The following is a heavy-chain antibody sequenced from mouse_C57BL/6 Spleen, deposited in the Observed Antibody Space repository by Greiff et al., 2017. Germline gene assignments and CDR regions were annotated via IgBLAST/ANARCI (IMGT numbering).Heavy chain of an antibody. D-gene: IGHD2-1*01. CDR2: INSDGGST. Sequence: EVMLVESGGGLVQPGESLKLSCESNEYEFPSHDMSWVRKTPEKSLELVAAINSDGGSTYYPDTMERRFIIARDNTKKTLYLQMSSQRSEDTALYYCARHYGNGWFAYWGQGTLVTVSA. J-gene: IGHJ3*01. CDR3: ARHYGNGWFAY. V-gene: IGHV5-2*03. CDR1: EYEFPSHD.